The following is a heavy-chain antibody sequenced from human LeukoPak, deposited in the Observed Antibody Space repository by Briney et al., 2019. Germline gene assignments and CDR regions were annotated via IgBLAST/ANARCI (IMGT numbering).Heavy chain of an antibody. CDR3: LSYYDGSRSRLVDY. D-gene: IGHD3-10*01. CDR2: ISYDGSEA. J-gene: IGHJ4*02. Sequence: GGSLRLSCAASRFSFRTYGMNWVRQAPGKGLDWVSFISYDGSEANYADSVKGRFTISRDNAKNSLYLQMNSLRAEDTAGYYTLSYYDGSRSRLVDYWGQGTLVTVSS. V-gene: IGHV3-33*07. CDR1: RFSFRTYG.